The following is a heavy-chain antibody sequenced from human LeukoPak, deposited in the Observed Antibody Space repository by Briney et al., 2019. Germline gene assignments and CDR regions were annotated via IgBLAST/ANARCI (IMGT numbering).Heavy chain of an antibody. J-gene: IGHJ5*02. CDR2: FDPEDGET. D-gene: IGHD3-10*01. CDR3: ATARVNSVGNVWFDP. CDR1: GYTLTELS. Sequence: GASVKVSCKVSGYTLTELSMHWVRQAPGKGLEWMGGFDPEDGETIYEQKFQGRVTMTEDTSTDTAYMELSSLRSEDTAVYYCATARVNSVGNVWFDPWGQGTLVTVSS. V-gene: IGHV1-24*01.